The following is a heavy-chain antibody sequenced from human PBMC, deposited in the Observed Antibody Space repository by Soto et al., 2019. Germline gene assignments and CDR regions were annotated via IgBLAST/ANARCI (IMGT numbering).Heavy chain of an antibody. CDR3: ARDKEYCSGGSCYRSFDY. J-gene: IGHJ4*02. V-gene: IGHV4-31*03. D-gene: IGHD2-15*01. Sequence: TLSLTCTVSGGSISSGGYYWSWIRQLPGKGLEWIGNIYYSGSTYNNPSLKSRVIISVDTSKNRFSLKLSSVTAADTAVYYCARDKEYCSGGSCYRSFDYWGLGTLVTV. CDR1: GGSISSGGYY. CDR2: IYYSGST.